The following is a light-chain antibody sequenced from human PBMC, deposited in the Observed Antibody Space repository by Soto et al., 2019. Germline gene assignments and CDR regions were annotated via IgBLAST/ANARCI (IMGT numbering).Light chain of an antibody. CDR3: SSYTSSTTPYV. J-gene: IGLJ1*01. V-gene: IGLV2-14*01. Sequence: QSVLTQPASVSGSPGQSITISCTGTSSDVGGYNYVSWYQQHPGKAPKFMIYEVSNRPSGVSNRFSGSKSGSTASLTISGLQAEDEADYYCSSYTSSTTPYVLGTGTKV. CDR1: SSDVGGYNY. CDR2: EVS.